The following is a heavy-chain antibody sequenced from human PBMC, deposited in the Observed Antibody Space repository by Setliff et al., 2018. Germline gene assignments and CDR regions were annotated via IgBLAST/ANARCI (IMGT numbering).Heavy chain of an antibody. CDR3: ARQRRWFGPQPIDY. CDR2: ISSGST. CDR1: GGSISVYY. D-gene: IGHD3-10*01. Sequence: SSETLSLTCTVSGGSISVYYWTWFRQPPGKGLEWIGYISSGSTNYNPSLKSRITISVDTSKKQFSLKLSSVTATDTAVYYCARQRRWFGPQPIDYWGQGTLVTVSS. V-gene: IGHV4-4*08. J-gene: IGHJ4*02.